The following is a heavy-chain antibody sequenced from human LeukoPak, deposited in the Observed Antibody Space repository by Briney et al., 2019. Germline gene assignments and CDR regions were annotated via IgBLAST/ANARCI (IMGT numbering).Heavy chain of an antibody. D-gene: IGHD2-2*02. CDR3: ARAGYCSSTSCYTTGYYYYMDV. CDR1: GFTFSSYA. Sequence: PGRSLRLSCAASGFTFSSYAMHWVRQAPGKGLEWVAVISYDGSNKYYADSVKGRFTISRDNSKNTLYLQMNSLRAEDTAVYYCARAGYCSSTSCYTTGYYYYMDVWGKGTTVTVSS. CDR2: ISYDGSNK. J-gene: IGHJ6*03. V-gene: IGHV3-30*01.